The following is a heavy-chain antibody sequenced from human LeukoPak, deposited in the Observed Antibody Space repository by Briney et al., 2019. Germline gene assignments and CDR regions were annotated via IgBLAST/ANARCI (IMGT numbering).Heavy chain of an antibody. V-gene: IGHV4-59*01. CDR2: GNYSGST. J-gene: IGHJ4*02. CDR1: GGSISPYF. D-gene: IGHD5-24*01. CDR3: ARVGPRRDGYNADY. Sequence: SETLSLTCTVSGGSISPYFWGWIRQPPGKGLEYIGYGNYSGSTNYNPSLKSRVTISVDTSKNQFSLKLNSVTAADTAVYYCARVGPRRDGYNADYWGQGTLVTVSS.